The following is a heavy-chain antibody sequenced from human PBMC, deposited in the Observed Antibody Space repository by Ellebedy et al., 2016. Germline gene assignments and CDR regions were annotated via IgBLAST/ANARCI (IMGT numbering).Heavy chain of an antibody. V-gene: IGHV4-4*02. Sequence: SETLSLXXAVSGGSISSSNWWSWVRQPPGKGLEWIGEINHSGSTNYNPSLKSRVTISVDRSKNNLSLKVNSVTAADTAVYYCASHMYFHDSGGYFSFDSWGQGILVTVSP. CDR2: INHSGST. D-gene: IGHD3-22*01. CDR3: ASHMYFHDSGGYFSFDS. J-gene: IGHJ4*02. CDR1: GGSISSSNW.